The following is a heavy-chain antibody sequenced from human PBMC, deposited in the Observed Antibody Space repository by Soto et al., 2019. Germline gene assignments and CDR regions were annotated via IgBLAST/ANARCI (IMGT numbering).Heavy chain of an antibody. D-gene: IGHD6-13*01. V-gene: IGHV4-59*08. CDR2: IYYSGST. Sequence: SETLSLTCTVSGGSISSYYWSWIRQPPGNGLEWIGYIYYSGSTNYNPSLKIRVTISVDTSKNQFSLRLSSVIAADTAVNYCARHYIAATGFDYWGQGTLVTGSS. J-gene: IGHJ4*02. CDR3: ARHYIAATGFDY. CDR1: GGSISSYY.